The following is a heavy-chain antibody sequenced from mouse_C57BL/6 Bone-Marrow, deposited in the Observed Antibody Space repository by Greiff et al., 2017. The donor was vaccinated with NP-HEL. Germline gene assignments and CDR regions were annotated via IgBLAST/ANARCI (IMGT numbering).Heavy chain of an antibody. V-gene: IGHV1-82*01. Sequence: QVQLQQSGPELVKPGASVEISCKASGYAFSSSWMNWVKQRPGKGLEWIGRIYPGDGDTNYNGKFKGKATLTADKSSSTAYMQLSSLTSEDSAVYFCASLWPPDYWGQGTTLTVSS. CDR3: ASLWPPDY. CDR2: IYPGDGDT. CDR1: GYAFSSSW. D-gene: IGHD1-1*02. J-gene: IGHJ2*01.